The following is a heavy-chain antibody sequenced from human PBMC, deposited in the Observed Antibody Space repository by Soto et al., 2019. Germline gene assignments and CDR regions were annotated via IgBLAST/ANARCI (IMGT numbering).Heavy chain of an antibody. CDR2: IYPGDSDT. CDR1: GYSFTSYW. V-gene: IGHV5-51*01. D-gene: IGHD6-13*01. Sequence: GESLKISCKGSGYSFTSYWIGWVRQMPGKGLEWMGIIYPGDSDTRYSPSFQGQVTISADKSISTAYLQWSSRKASDTAMYYCARSKQQLDDSPEFDYWGQGTLVTVSS. CDR3: ARSKQQLDDSPEFDY. J-gene: IGHJ4*02.